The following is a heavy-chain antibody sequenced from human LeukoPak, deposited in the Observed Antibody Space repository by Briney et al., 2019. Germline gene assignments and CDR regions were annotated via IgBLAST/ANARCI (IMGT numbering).Heavy chain of an antibody. D-gene: IGHD1-1*01. CDR3: ARQLYGSDY. CDR1: GAPFINFY. V-gene: IGHV4-34*01. J-gene: IGHJ4*02. Sequence: SETLSLTCAVSGAPFINFYGSWIRQYPGKGLEWIGEINHSGYTNYNPSLKSRVTISVDTPKNQFSLKVNSVSAADTAVYYCARQLYGSDYWGQGTLVTVSS. CDR2: INHSGYT.